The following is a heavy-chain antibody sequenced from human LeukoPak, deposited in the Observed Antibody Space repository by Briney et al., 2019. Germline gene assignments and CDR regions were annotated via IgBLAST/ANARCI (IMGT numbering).Heavy chain of an antibody. CDR1: GGSISSNDYY. D-gene: IGHD3-10*01. V-gene: IGHV4-61*02. CDR2: IYATGST. Sequence: SETLSLTCTVSGGSISSNDYYWSWLRQPAGKGLEWIGRIYATGSTNYNPSLKSRLTISIDTSKNQLSLKLSSVTAAHTAVYYCARQSRLLWFGVEDGDYWGQGTLVTVSS. CDR3: ARQSRLLWFGVEDGDY. J-gene: IGHJ4*02.